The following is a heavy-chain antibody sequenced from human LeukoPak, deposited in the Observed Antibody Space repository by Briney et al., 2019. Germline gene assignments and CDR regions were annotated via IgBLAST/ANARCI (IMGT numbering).Heavy chain of an antibody. Sequence: GGSLRLSCAASGFTFSSYAMSWVRQAPGKGLEWVSAISGSGGSTYYADSAKGRFTISRDNSKNTLYLQMNSLRAEDTAVYYCAKVMTRTMVRGVPPSDYWGQGTLVTVSS. CDR1: GFTFSSYA. J-gene: IGHJ4*02. V-gene: IGHV3-23*01. CDR3: AKVMTRTMVRGVPPSDY. CDR2: ISGSGGST. D-gene: IGHD3-10*01.